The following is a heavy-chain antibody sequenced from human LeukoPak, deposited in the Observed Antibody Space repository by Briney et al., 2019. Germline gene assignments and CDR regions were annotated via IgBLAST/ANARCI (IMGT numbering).Heavy chain of an antibody. J-gene: IGHJ4*02. V-gene: IGHV6-1*01. Sequence: SQTLSLTCAISGDSVSNNSAAWNWIRQSPSRGLEWLGRTFYRSDWYKDYAVSVRSRITINADTSKNQFSLQLNSVTPEDTAVYYCARDIGSSSWYYFDYWGQGTLVTVSS. CDR3: ARDIGSSSWYYFDY. D-gene: IGHD6-13*01. CDR1: GDSVSNNSAA. CDR2: TFYRSDWYK.